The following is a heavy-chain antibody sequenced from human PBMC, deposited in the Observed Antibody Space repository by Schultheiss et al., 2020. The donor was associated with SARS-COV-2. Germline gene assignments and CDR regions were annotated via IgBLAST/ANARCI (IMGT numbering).Heavy chain of an antibody. V-gene: IGHV4-59*08. CDR1: GGSISSYY. CDR2: IYYSGST. J-gene: IGHJ4*02. CDR3: ARHENTIFGPDVPFDY. Sequence: SETLSLTCTVSGGSISSYYWSWIRQPPGKGLEWIGYIYYSGSTNYNPSLKSRVTISVDKSKNQFSLKLSSVTAADTAVYYCARHENTIFGPDVPFDYWGQGTLVTVSS. D-gene: IGHD3-3*01.